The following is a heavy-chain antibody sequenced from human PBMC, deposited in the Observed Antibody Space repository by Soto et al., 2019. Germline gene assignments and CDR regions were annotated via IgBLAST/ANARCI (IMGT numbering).Heavy chain of an antibody. V-gene: IGHV3-48*02. CDR3: ATDCSSTSCFED. CDR1: GFTFNTYS. J-gene: IGHJ4*02. CDR2: ISSSSSTI. Sequence: GGSLRISCAASGFTFNTYSMNWVRQAPGKGLEWVSYISSSSSTICADSVKARFTISRDNAKNSLYLQMNSLRDEDTAVYYCATDCSSTSCFEDWGQGTLVPVSS. D-gene: IGHD2-2*01.